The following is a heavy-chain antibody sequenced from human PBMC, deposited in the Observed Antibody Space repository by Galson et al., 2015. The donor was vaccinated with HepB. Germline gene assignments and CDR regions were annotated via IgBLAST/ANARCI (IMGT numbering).Heavy chain of an antibody. V-gene: IGHV3-48*02. CDR1: GFTFSSYS. J-gene: IGHJ6*02. Sequence: SLRLSCAASGFTFSSYSMNWVRQAPGKGLEWVSYISSSSSTIYYADSVKGRFTISRDNAKNSLYLQMNSLRDEDTAVYYCARDPPYDFWSGYSPYGSYYYYGMDVWGQGTTVTVPS. CDR3: ARDPPYDFWSGYSPYGSYYYYGMDV. CDR2: ISSSSSTI. D-gene: IGHD3-3*01.